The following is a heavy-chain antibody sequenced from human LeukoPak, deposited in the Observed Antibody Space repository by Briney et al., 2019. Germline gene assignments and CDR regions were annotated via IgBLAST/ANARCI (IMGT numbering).Heavy chain of an antibody. V-gene: IGHV3-48*03. CDR2: ISSSGSTI. Sequence: PGGSLRLSCAASGFTFSSYEMNWVRQAPGKGLEWVSYISSSGSTIYYADSVKGRFTISRDNAKNSLYLQMNSLRAEDTALYHCARVRDSSGYTDAFDIWGQGTMVTVSS. CDR3: ARVRDSSGYTDAFDI. D-gene: IGHD3-22*01. CDR1: GFTFSSYE. J-gene: IGHJ3*02.